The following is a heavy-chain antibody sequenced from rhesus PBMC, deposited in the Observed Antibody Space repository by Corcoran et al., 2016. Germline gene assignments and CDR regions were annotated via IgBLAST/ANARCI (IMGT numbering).Heavy chain of an antibody. CDR3: ASGGDYYDSGYPFDY. V-gene: IGHV4-169*02. CDR2: IYGRGSRS. D-gene: IGHD3-28*01. Sequence: HLQLQESGPGLVNPSETLSVTCSFSGCSILSSYWSWIRQAPGKGLWLIGYIYGRGSRSKYNPTLKSRVTLSVDTSKDQLSLKLSSVTAADTAVYYCASGGDYYDSGYPFDYWGQGVLVTVSS. J-gene: IGHJ4*01. CDR1: GCSILSSY.